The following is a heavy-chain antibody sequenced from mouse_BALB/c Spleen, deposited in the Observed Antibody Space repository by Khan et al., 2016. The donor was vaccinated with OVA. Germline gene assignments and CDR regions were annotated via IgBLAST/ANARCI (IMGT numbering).Heavy chain of an antibody. V-gene: IGHV2-9*02. J-gene: IGHJ2*01. CDR3: ARNREPVYFDY. Sequence: QVQLKESGPGLVAPSQSLSITCTVSGFSLTSHGVHWVRQPPGKGLEWLGVIWAGGSTNYNSALMSRLSISKASSKSQVFLKMNSLQPDDTAMYYCARNREPVYFDYWGQGTTLTVSS. CDR1: GFSLTSHG. CDR2: IWAGGST.